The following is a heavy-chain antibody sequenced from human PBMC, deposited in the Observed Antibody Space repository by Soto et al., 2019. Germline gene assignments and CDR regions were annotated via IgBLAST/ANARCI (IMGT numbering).Heavy chain of an antibody. D-gene: IGHD5-12*01. CDR1: GGSISSGAYY. J-gene: IGHJ6*02. Sequence: QVQLQESGPGLVKPSQTLSLTCTVSGGSISSGAYYWSWIRQPPGKGLEWIGYIYYSGSTYYNPSLKSRVIPSVDTSKNQFSLTLSSVTAADTAGYYCARILVDIVVYGMDVWGQGTTVTVSS. V-gene: IGHV4-30-4*01. CDR3: ARILVDIVVYGMDV. CDR2: IYYSGST.